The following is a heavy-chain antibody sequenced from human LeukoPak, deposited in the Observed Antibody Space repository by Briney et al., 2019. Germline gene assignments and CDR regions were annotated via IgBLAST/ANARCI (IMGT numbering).Heavy chain of an antibody. D-gene: IGHD6-13*01. CDR2: IYYSGST. Sequence: SETLSLTCTASGGSIISYYWSWIRQPPGKGLEWIGYIYYSGSTNYSPSLKSRVTISVDTSKNQFSLKLSSVTAAGTAVYYCARRPGQQHYFDYWGQGTLVTVSS. J-gene: IGHJ4*02. CDR1: GGSIISYY. V-gene: IGHV4-59*08. CDR3: ARRPGQQHYFDY.